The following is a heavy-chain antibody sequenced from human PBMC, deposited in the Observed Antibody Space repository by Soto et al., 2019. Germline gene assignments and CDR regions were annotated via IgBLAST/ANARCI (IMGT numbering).Heavy chain of an antibody. D-gene: IGHD6-6*01. V-gene: IGHV3-9*01. CDR2: ISWNSGNI. Sequence: EVQLVESGGGLVQPGRSLRLSCAASGFTFDDYAMNWVRQAPGKGLEWVSSISWNSGNIVYANSVKGRFTISRDNAKNSLYLQMSRLRAEDTAFYYCAKVHTISAFSCFDLWGRGVLVTVSS. CDR1: GFTFDDYA. CDR3: AKVHTISAFSCFDL. J-gene: IGHJ2*01.